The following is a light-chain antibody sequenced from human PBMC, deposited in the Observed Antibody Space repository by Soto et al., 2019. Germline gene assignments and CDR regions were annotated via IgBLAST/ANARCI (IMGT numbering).Light chain of an antibody. CDR1: QSLLHITGETF. J-gene: IGKJ5*01. Sequence: DVVMTQTPLSLSVAPGQPASISCKSSQSLLHITGETFLFWYLQKPGQSPQVLIYEVSTRVSGVQDRFSGSGSGTDFTLEISRVETDDVGIYYCMQSTQLPPTFGQGTRLGIE. V-gene: IGKV2D-29*02. CDR3: MQSTQLPPT. CDR2: EVS.